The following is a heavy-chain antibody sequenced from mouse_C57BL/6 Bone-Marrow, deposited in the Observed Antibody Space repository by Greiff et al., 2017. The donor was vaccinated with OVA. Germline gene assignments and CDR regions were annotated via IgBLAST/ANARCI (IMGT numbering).Heavy chain of an antibody. J-gene: IGHJ1*03. Sequence: VQGVESGAELVRPGASVKLSCKASGYTFTDYYINWVKQRPGQGLEWIARIYPGSGNTYYNEKFKGKATLTAEKSSSTAYMQLSSLTSEDSAVYFCARCYYGSSYWYFDVWGTGTTVTVSS. CDR1: GYTFTDYY. CDR3: ARCYYGSSYWYFDV. CDR2: IYPGSGNT. V-gene: IGHV1-76*01. D-gene: IGHD1-1*01.